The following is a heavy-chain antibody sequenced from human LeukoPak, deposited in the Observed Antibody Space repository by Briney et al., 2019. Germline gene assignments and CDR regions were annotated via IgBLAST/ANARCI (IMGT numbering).Heavy chain of an antibody. Sequence: TGGSLRLSCAASGFTFSSYSMNWVRQAPGKGLEWVSSISSSSTYIYYADSVKGRFTISRDNAKNSLYLQMNRLRAEDTAVCYCVRGKLERLYDAFDIWGQGTMVTVSS. V-gene: IGHV3-21*01. CDR1: GFTFSSYS. J-gene: IGHJ3*02. D-gene: IGHD1-1*01. CDR3: VRGKLERLYDAFDI. CDR2: ISSSSTYI.